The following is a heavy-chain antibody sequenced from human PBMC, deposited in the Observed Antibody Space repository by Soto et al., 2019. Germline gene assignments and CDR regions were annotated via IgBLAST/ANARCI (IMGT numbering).Heavy chain of an antibody. CDR1: GASISSGDYY. V-gene: IGHV4-30-4*01. Sequence: PSETLSLTCNVSGASISSGDYYWSWIRQPPGKGLEWIGYIYFSETTSYNPSLKSRVTISGDKSKNQFSLRLTSVTAADTAVYFCGIVDMITFDGITGPNDAFDRWGQGKMVTVSS. CDR2: IYFSETT. CDR3: GIVDMITFDGITGPNDAFDR. J-gene: IGHJ3*01. D-gene: IGHD3-16*01.